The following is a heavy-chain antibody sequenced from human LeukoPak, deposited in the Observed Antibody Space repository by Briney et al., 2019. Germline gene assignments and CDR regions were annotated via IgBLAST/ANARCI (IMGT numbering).Heavy chain of an antibody. D-gene: IGHD6-13*01. Sequence: GGSLRLSCAASGFTFSSYSMSWVRQAPGKGLEWVSAISGGGGHTFYADSVKGRVTTSRDNSKNTLYLQMNNLRAEDTAVYYCAKRVAEESSSWYIDMWGQGTMVSAPS. CDR3: AKRVAEESSSWYIDM. CDR1: GFTFSSYS. CDR2: ISGGGGHT. V-gene: IGHV3-23*01. J-gene: IGHJ3*02.